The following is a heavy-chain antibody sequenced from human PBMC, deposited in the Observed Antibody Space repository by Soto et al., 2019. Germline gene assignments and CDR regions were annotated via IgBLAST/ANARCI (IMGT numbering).Heavy chain of an antibody. CDR1: GGFISSGGYY. CDR2: IYHSGST. J-gene: IGHJ6*02. V-gene: IGHV4-31*03. CDR3: ARERCSTGCPMDV. D-gene: IGHD2-2*01. Sequence: QVQLQESGPGLMKPSQTLPLTCTVSGGFISSGGYYWAWIRQHPGKGLEWIGYIYHSGSTYYNPSLKSRVTISVDTSENQFSLRLSSVTAADTAIYYCARERCSTGCPMDVWGQGATVTVSS.